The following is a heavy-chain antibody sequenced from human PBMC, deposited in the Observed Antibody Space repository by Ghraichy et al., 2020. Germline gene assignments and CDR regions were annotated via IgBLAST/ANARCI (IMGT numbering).Heavy chain of an antibody. Sequence: GESLRLSCAASGFTFSSYGMHWVRQAPGKGLEWVAVIWYDGSKKYYTDSVKGRFTISRDNSKNTMYLQMNSLRAEDTAVYYCARDLAYLGVIGYYGMDVWGQGTTVTVSS. CDR2: IWYDGSKK. CDR1: GFTFSSYG. V-gene: IGHV3-33*01. CDR3: ARDLAYLGVIGYYGMDV. D-gene: IGHD2-21*01. J-gene: IGHJ6*02.